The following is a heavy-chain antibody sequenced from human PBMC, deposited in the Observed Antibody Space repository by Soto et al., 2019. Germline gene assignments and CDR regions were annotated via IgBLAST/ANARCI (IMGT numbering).Heavy chain of an antibody. CDR3: ARGYSNYVVSWFDP. CDR2: IYYSGST. CDR1: GGSISSGGYY. V-gene: IGHV4-31*03. Sequence: SETLSLTCTVSGGSISSGGYYWSWIRQHPGKGLEWIGYIYYSGSTYYNPSLKSRVTISVDTSKNQFSLKLSSVTAADTAVYYCARGYSNYVVSWFDPWGQGTLVTVSS. D-gene: IGHD4-4*01. J-gene: IGHJ5*02.